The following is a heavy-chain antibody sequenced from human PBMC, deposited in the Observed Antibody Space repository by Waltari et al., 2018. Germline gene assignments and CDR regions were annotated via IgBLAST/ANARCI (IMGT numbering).Heavy chain of an antibody. D-gene: IGHD2-21*02. Sequence: EVQLLESGGDLVQPGGSLRLSCAASGFTFSTYAMTWVRQAPGKGLEWVSGISATGDSSYYAESVKGRFTMSRDNSKNTLYLQMNSLRGEDTAVYYCARDECTGGDCYSHFHYWGQGTLVTVSS. V-gene: IGHV3-23*01. CDR1: GFTFSTYA. J-gene: IGHJ4*02. CDR3: ARDECTGGDCYSHFHY. CDR2: ISATGDSS.